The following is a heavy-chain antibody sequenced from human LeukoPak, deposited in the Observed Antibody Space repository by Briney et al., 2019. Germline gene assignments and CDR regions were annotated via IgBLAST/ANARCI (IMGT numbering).Heavy chain of an antibody. Sequence: ASVTVSCKASGYTFTSYGISWVRQAPGQGLEWMGWISAYNGNTNYAQKLQGKVTMTTDTSTSTAYMELRSLRSDDTAVYYCARVAKYYYDSSGYYTTKYFDYWGQGTLVTVSS. D-gene: IGHD3-22*01. CDR1: GYTFTSYG. CDR3: ARVAKYYYDSSGYYTTKYFDY. V-gene: IGHV1-18*01. J-gene: IGHJ4*02. CDR2: ISAYNGNT.